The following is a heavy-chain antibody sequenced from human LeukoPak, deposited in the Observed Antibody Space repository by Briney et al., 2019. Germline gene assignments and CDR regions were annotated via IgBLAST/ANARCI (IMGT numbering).Heavy chain of an antibody. D-gene: IGHD5-18*01. CDR2: IIPIFGTA. Sequence: ASVKVSCKASGGTFSSYAISWVRQAPGQGLEWMGGIIPIFGTANYAQKFQGRVTITADGSTSTAYMELSSLRSEDTAVYYCAREGYTYSGEEYYFDDWCQGTLVTVSS. J-gene: IGHJ4*02. V-gene: IGHV1-69*13. CDR3: AREGYTYSGEEYYFDD. CDR1: GGTFSSYA.